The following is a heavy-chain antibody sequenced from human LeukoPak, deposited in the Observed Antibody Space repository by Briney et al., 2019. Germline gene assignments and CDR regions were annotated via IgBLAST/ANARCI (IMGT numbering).Heavy chain of an antibody. J-gene: IGHJ4*02. V-gene: IGHV3-23*01. Sequence: GSLTLSCTVPGFALSNSAVSSVRQAPGQGLHLPSTIGYSAGTTFYADPANCRFTISRDSSNNSVYLQMNSPRADRASVYCFAKVVWLALTNCWGEGTLVAVSS. CDR1: GFALSNSA. D-gene: IGHD6-19*01. CDR2: IGYSAGTT. CDR3: AKVVWLALTNC.